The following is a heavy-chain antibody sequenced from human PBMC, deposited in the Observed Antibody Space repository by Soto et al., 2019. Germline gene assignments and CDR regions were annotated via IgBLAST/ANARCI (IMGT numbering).Heavy chain of an antibody. CDR3: AKNETTRPWFNP. J-gene: IGHJ5*02. Sequence: QVQLQESGPGLVKPSQTLSLICTVSGDSIRNGFYYWSWIRQHPGKGLEWIGNIYYVGSTSYNPSLKSRVTILIDRSKNQFSLTLNSVTAADTAVYYCAKNETTRPWFNPWGQGTLVIVSS. CDR1: GDSIRNGFYY. D-gene: IGHD1-1*01. V-gene: IGHV4-31*03. CDR2: IYYVGST.